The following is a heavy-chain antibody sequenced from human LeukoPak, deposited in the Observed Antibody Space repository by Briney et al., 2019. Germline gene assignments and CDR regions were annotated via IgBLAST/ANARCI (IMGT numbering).Heavy chain of an antibody. CDR2: IKEDGSET. V-gene: IGHV3-7*03. D-gene: IGHD3-10*02. Sequence: GGSLRLSCAASGFTFSNYWMSWVRQAPGKGPEWMGNIKEDGSETYYVDSVKGRFTISRDNAQNSLYLHMHSLRVEDTAVYYCARDPYVSYFDYWGQGTLVTVSS. CDR1: GFTFSNYW. CDR3: ARDPYVSYFDY. J-gene: IGHJ4*02.